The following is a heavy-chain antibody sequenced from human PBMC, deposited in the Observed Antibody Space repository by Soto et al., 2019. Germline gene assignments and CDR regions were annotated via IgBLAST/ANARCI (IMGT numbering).Heavy chain of an antibody. CDR3: AKNGQPPYYYYGMDV. CDR2: ISGYNGDT. CDR1: GYTFSRYG. V-gene: IGHV1-18*01. J-gene: IGHJ6*02. D-gene: IGHD2-8*01. Sequence: QGQLVQSGPEVKKPGASVKVSCKPSGYTFSRYGISWVRQAPGQGLEWMGWISGYNGDTNYAQKVQGRVTMTIDTSTYTAYMELRSLTSDDTAIYYCAKNGQPPYYYYGMDVWGQGTTVTVS.